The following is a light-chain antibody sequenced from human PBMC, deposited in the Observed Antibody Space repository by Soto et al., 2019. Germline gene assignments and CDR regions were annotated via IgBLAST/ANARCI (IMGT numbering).Light chain of an antibody. CDR2: DAS. Sequence: VLRQSAPTRTSWPGQRPTLHCRASQSVSSYLAWYQQKPGQAPRLLIYDASNRATGIPARFSGSGSGTDFTLTLSSLEPEAFAVYYCQHRSNWWTFGQGTKVDIK. CDR1: QSVSSY. V-gene: IGKV3-11*01. CDR3: QHRSNWWT. J-gene: IGKJ1*01.